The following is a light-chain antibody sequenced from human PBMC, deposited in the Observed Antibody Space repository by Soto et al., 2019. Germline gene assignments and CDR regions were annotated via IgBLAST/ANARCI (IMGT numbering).Light chain of an antibody. Sequence: QSALTQPPSASGSPGQSVTISCTGTTSDVGGSNYVSWYQQHPGNAPKLMIYEVNKRPSGVPNRFSGSKSGDTASLTVSGLQGEDEGEYYCSSYAGSNTLIFGGGTKLTVL. CDR2: EVN. V-gene: IGLV2-8*01. CDR3: SSYAGSNTLI. CDR1: TSDVGGSNY. J-gene: IGLJ2*01.